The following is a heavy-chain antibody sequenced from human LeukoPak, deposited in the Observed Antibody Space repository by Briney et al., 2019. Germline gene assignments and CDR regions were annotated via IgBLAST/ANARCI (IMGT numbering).Heavy chain of an antibody. J-gene: IGHJ4*02. V-gene: IGHV3-48*04. Sequence: PGGSLRLSCAASGFTLSSYSMNWVRQAPGKGLEWVSYISSSSSTIYYADSVKRRFTISRDNAKNSLYLQMNSLGAEDTAVYYCARDIPAPGDAKFDCWGQGALVTVSS. CDR3: ARDIPAPGDAKFDC. D-gene: IGHD2-21*01. CDR1: GFTLSSYS. CDR2: ISSSSSTI.